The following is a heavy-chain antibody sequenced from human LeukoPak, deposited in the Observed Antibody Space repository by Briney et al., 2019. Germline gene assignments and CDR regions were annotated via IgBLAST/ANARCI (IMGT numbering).Heavy chain of an antibody. V-gene: IGHV3-48*03. J-gene: IGHJ4*02. CDR1: GFTFSSYE. CDR3: AKDRSDIVVVPAVIFDY. D-gene: IGHD2-2*01. CDR2: ISSSGSTI. Sequence: GGSLRLSCAASGFTFSSYEMNWVRQAPGKGLEWVSYISSSGSTIYYADSVKGRFTISRDNSQNTLYLLMNSLRAEDTAIYYCAKDRSDIVVVPAVIFDYWGQGTLVTGSS.